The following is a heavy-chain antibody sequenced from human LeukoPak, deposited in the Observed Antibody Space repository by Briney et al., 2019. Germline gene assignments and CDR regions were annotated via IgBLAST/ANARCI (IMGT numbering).Heavy chain of an antibody. CDR3: AREFYSSSSPDAFDI. D-gene: IGHD6-6*01. CDR1: GFTVSSNY. V-gene: IGHV3-66*02. J-gene: IGHJ3*02. Sequence: GGSLRLSCAASGFTVSSNYMSWVRQAPGKGLEWVSVIYSGGSTYYADSVKGRFTVSRDNSKNTLYLQMNSLRAEDTAVYYCAREFYSSSSPDAFDIWGQGTMVTVSS. CDR2: IYSGGST.